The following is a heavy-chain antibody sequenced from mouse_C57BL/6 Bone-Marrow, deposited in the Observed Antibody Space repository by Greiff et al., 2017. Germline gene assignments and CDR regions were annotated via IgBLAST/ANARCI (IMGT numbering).Heavy chain of an antibody. D-gene: IGHD2-1*01. Sequence: EVQGVESGGGLVKPGGSLKLSCAASGFTFSDYGMHWVRQAPEKGLEWVAYISSGSSTIYYADTVKGRFTISRDNAKNTLFLQMTSLRSEDTAMYYCALYYGNYGFDYWGQGTLVTVSA. CDR3: ALYYGNYGFDY. V-gene: IGHV5-17*01. CDR2: ISSGSSTI. CDR1: GFTFSDYG. J-gene: IGHJ3*01.